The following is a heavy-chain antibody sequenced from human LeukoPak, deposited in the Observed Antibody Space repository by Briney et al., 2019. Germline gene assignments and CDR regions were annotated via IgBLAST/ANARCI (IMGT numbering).Heavy chain of an antibody. V-gene: IGHV4-4*07. CDR3: ARHLGAQSLVAFDI. CDR2: IYSTGST. Sequence: PSETLSLTCTVSGGSISSYYWSWIRQPPGKGLEWIGRIYSTGSTNYNPSLKSRVTMSVDTSKNHFSLKLNSVTAADTAAYYCARHLGAQSLVAFDIWGQGTMVTVSS. CDR1: GGSISSYY. J-gene: IGHJ3*02.